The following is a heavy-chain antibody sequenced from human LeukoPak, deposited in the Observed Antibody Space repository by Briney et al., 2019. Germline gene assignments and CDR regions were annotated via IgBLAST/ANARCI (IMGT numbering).Heavy chain of an antibody. V-gene: IGHV3-48*03. Sequence: GGSLRLSCAASGFTFSSYEMNWVRQAPGKGLEWVSYISSSGSTIYYADSVKGRFTISRDNAKNSLYLQMNSLRAEDTAVYYCARVGPWVNPDYYYYYMDVWGKGTTVTVSS. D-gene: IGHD1-14*01. J-gene: IGHJ6*03. CDR3: ARVGPWVNPDYYYYYMDV. CDR2: ISSSGSTI. CDR1: GFTFSSYE.